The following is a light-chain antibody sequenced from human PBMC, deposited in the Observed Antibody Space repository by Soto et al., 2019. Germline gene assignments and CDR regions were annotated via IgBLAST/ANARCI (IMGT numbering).Light chain of an antibody. J-gene: IGKJ2*01. V-gene: IGKV1-5*03. CDR1: QSISNW. CDR2: KAS. CDR3: QQYTSYYT. Sequence: DIQMTQSPSTLSASVGDRVTITCRASQSISNWLAWYQQKPGKAPKLLIYKASTLQSGVPSRFSGSGSGADFTLTISSLQPDDFGTHYCQQYTSYYTFGQGTKLEIK.